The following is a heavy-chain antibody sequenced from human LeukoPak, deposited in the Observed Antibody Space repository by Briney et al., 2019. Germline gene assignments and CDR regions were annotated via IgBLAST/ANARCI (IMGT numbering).Heavy chain of an antibody. CDR2: INPNSGGT. Sequence: GASVKVSCKASGYTFTGYYMHWVRQAPGQGLEWMGWINPNSGGTNYAQKFQGRVTMTRDTSISTAYMELSRLRSDDTAVYYCAREPPRRIAAAGTRWFDPWGQGTLVTVSS. J-gene: IGHJ5*02. D-gene: IGHD6-13*01. V-gene: IGHV1-2*02. CDR3: AREPPRRIAAAGTRWFDP. CDR1: GYTFTGYY.